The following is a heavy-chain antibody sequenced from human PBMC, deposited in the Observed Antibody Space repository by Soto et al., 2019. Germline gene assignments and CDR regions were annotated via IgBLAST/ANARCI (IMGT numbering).Heavy chain of an antibody. J-gene: IGHJ6*02. CDR2: ISSNGGST. CDR1: GFTFSSYA. D-gene: IGHD6-13*01. Sequence: GGSLRLSCSASGFTFSSYAMHWVRQAPGKGLEYVSAISSNGGSTYYADSVKGRFTISRDNSKNTLYLQMSSLRAEDTALYYCVKGRGIAAAGRRKGAYYYYGMDVWGQGTTVTVSS. V-gene: IGHV3-64D*08. CDR3: VKGRGIAAAGRRKGAYYYYGMDV.